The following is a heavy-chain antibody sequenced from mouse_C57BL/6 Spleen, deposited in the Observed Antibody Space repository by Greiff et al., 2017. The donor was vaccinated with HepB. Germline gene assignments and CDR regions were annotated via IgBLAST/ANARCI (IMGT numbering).Heavy chain of an antibody. J-gene: IGHJ4*01. CDR2: ISYDGSN. CDR3: ARWDYDAMDY. V-gene: IGHV3-6*01. CDR1: GYSITSGYY. Sequence: DVQLQESGPGLVKPSQSLSLTCSVTGYSITSGYYWNWIRQFPGNKLEWMGYISYDGSNNYNPSLKNRISITRDTSKNQFFLKLNSVTTEDTATYYCARWDYDAMDYWGQGTSVTVSS.